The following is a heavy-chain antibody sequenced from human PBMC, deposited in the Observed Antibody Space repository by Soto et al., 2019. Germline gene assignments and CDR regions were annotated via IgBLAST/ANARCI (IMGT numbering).Heavy chain of an antibody. J-gene: IGHJ5*02. CDR1: GGTFSSYA. V-gene: IGHV1-69*13. Sequence: GASVKVSCKASGGTFSSYAISWVRQAPGQGLEWMGGIIPIFGTANYAQKFQGRVTITADESTSTAYMELSSLRSEDTAVYYCARANPHRNWFDPWGQGTLVTVSS. CDR3: ARANPHRNWFDP. CDR2: IIPIFGTA.